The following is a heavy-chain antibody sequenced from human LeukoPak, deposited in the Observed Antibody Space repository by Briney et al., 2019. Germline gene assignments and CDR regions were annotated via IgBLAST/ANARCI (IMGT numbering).Heavy chain of an antibody. CDR1: GGSISSHY. CDR2: IYYSGST. J-gene: IGHJ4*02. CDR3: ARGRGYVYY. Sequence: SETLSLTCTVSGGSISSHYWSWIRQPPGKGLEWIGYIYYSGSTNYNPSLKSRVTISVDTSKNQFSLKLSSVTAADTAVYYCARGRGYVYYWGQGTLVTVSS. V-gene: IGHV4-59*11.